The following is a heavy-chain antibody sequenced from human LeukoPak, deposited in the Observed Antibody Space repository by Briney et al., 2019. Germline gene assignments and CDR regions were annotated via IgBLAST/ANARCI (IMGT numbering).Heavy chain of an antibody. CDR1: GFTFSDYY. CDR2: ISSSGSTI. D-gene: IGHD3-3*01. CDR3: ARIGPPTFGRRDYFDY. J-gene: IGHJ4*02. V-gene: IGHV3-11*04. Sequence: GGSLGLSCAASGFTFSDYYMSWIRQAPGKGLEWVSYISSSGSTIYYADSVKGRFTISRDNAKNSLYLQMNSLRAEDTAVYYCARIGPPTFGRRDYFDYWGQGTLVTVSS.